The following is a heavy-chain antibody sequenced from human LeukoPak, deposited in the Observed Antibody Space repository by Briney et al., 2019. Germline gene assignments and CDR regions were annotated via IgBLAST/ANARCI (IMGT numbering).Heavy chain of an antibody. CDR1: GFTLGDYY. D-gene: IGHD4/OR15-4a*01. Sequence: PGGSLRLSCAASGFTLGDYYVSWIRQAPGKGLEWVAFISNSGFTTYYADSVKGRFTVSRDNAKDSVSLQMDSLRADDTARYYCAREDSGGNSFDYWGQGAQVTVS. CDR3: AREDSGGNSFDY. J-gene: IGHJ4*02. CDR2: ISNSGFTT. V-gene: IGHV3-11*01.